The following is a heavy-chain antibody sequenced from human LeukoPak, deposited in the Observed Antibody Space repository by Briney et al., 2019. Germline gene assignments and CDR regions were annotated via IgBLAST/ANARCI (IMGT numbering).Heavy chain of an antibody. CDR3: ARVKRSGEIDY. J-gene: IGHJ4*02. D-gene: IGHD3-10*01. V-gene: IGHV4-34*01. Sequence: SETLSLTCAVYGGSFSGYYWSWIRQPPGKGLEWIGEINHSGSTNYNPALKSRVTISVDTSKNQFTLKLSSVTAADKAVDYCARVKRSGEIDYWGQGTLVTVSS. CDR1: GGSFSGYY. CDR2: INHSGST.